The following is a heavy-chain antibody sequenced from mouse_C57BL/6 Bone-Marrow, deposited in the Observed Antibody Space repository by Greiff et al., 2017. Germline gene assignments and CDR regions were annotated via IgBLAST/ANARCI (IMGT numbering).Heavy chain of an antibody. Sequence: EVHLVESGGGLVKPGGSLKLSCAASGFTFSSYAMSWVRQTPEKRLEWVATISDGGSYTYYPDNVKGRFTISRDNAKNNLYLQMSHLKSEDTAMYYGARVTSFAYWGQGTLVTVSA. J-gene: IGHJ3*01. D-gene: IGHD2-1*01. CDR1: GFTFSSYA. CDR3: ARVTSFAY. V-gene: IGHV5-4*01. CDR2: ISDGGSYT.